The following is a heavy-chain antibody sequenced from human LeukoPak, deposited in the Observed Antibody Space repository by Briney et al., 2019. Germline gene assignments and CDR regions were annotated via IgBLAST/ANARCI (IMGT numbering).Heavy chain of an antibody. CDR3: AGGQDSSSWIRGYDP. V-gene: IGHV4-34*01. CDR2: INHSGST. J-gene: IGHJ5*02. D-gene: IGHD6-13*01. CDR1: GGSFSGYY. Sequence: PSETLSLTCAVYGGSFSGYYWSWIRQPPGKGLEWIGEINHSGSTNYNPSLKSRVTISVDTSKNQFSLKLSSVTAADTAVYYCAGGQDSSSWIRGYDPWGQGTLVTVSS.